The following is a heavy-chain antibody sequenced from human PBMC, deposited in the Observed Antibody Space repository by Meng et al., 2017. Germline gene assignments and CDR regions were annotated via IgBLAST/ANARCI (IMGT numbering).Heavy chain of an antibody. CDR3: ARGRYSSGWDRFDY. CDR1: GGTISSRNW. V-gene: IGHV4-4*02. CDR2: IYARVSN. Sequence: QESCQGLGTPSGTLSLPYAVSGGTISSRNWWVGVRKPQGKGLEWIGRIYARVSNNYNPSLKSQVTISVDKSKNQFSLKLSSVTAADTAVYYGARGRYSSGWDRFDYWGQGTLVTVSS. J-gene: IGHJ4*02. D-gene: IGHD6-19*01.